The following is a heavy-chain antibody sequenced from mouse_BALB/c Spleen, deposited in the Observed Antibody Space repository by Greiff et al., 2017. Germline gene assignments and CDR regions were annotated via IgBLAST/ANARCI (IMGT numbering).Heavy chain of an antibody. CDR3: ARDRGYYGNYEFAY. CDR2: IWGDGST. J-gene: IGHJ3*01. Sequence: QVQLKQSGPGLVAPSQSLSITCTVSGFSLTGYGVNWVRQPPGKGLEWLGMIWGDGSTDYNSALKSRLSISKDNSKSQVFLKMNSLQTDDTARYYCARDRGYYGNYEFAYWGQGTLVTVSA. V-gene: IGHV2-6-7*01. CDR1: GFSLTGYG. D-gene: IGHD2-1*01.